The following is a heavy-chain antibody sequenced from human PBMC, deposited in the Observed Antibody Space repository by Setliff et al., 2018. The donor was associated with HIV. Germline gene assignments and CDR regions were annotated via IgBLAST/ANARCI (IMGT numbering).Heavy chain of an antibody. V-gene: IGHV4-34*01. CDR2: IYHTGST. CDR3: ARSIVPVASGYYYFEY. D-gene: IGHD3-3*01. J-gene: IGHJ4*02. CDR1: GGSFSGFY. Sequence: SETLSLTCAVYGGSFSGFYWNWIRQPPGNGLEWIGSIYHTGSTYYKPSLKSRVTISVDTSKNQFSLRLSSVAAGDTAVYYCARSIVPVASGYYYFEYWGQGTLVTVSS.